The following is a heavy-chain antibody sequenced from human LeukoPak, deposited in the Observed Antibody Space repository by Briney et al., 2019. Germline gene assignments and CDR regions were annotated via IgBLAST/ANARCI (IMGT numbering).Heavy chain of an antibody. J-gene: IGHJ3*02. Sequence: SVXXSCKASGGTFSSYTISWVRQAPGQGLEWMGRIIPILGIANYAQKFQGRVTITAEKSTSTAYMELSRLRSEDTAVYYCARLDYDFWSGYPTDAFDIWGQGTMVTVSS. D-gene: IGHD3-3*01. CDR2: IIPILGIA. CDR1: GGTFSSYT. CDR3: ARLDYDFWSGYPTDAFDI. V-gene: IGHV1-69*02.